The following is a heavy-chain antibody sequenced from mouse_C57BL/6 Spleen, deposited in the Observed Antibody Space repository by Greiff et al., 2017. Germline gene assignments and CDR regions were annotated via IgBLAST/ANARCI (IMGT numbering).Heavy chain of an antibody. D-gene: IGHD2-3*01. Sequence: EVKLQESGPGLVKPSQSLSLTCSVTGYSITSGYYWNWIRQFPGNKLEWMGYISYDGSNNSNPSLKNRISITRDTSKNQFFLKLNSVTTEDTATYYCARDGYYWFAYWGQGTLVTVSA. CDR2: ISYDGSN. V-gene: IGHV3-6*01. CDR1: GYSITSGYY. J-gene: IGHJ3*01. CDR3: ARDGYYWFAY.